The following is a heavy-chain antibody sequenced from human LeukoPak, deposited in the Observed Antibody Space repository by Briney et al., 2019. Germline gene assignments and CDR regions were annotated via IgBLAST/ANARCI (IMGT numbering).Heavy chain of an antibody. D-gene: IGHD5-24*01. CDR1: GGSISSGGYY. J-gene: IGHJ6*02. Sequence: SQTLSLTCTVSGGSISSGGYYWSWIRQPPGKGLEWIGEINHGGSTNYNPALNSRVTISVDTSKSQFSLKLSSVTAADTAVYYCARGEMATFDQTYYYYGMDVWGQGTTVTVSS. CDR2: INHGGST. CDR3: ARGEMATFDQTYYYYGMDV. V-gene: IGHV4-30-2*01.